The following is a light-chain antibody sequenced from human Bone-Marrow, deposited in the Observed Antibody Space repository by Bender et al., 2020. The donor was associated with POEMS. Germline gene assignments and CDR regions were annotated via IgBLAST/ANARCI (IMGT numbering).Light chain of an antibody. CDR1: PFPKQY. V-gene: IGLV3-25*03. CDR3: QSPDISGTYEV. J-gene: IGLJ3*02. Sequence: SDELTQPPSMSVSLGQTARITCSGNPFPKQYGYWYQQKSGQAPTLIIFRDNERPSGIPERFSGSTSGTTVPLTISGVQAEDEADYYCQSPDISGTYEVFGGGTRLTVL. CDR2: RDN.